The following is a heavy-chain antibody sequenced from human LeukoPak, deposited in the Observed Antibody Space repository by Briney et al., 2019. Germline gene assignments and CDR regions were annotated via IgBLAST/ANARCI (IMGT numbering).Heavy chain of an antibody. Sequence: PGGSLRLSCAASGFTFSSYSMNWVRQAPGKGLEWVSFISSSSSYIYYADSVKGRFTISRDNAKNSLYLQMNSLRAEDTAVYHCARGPEYYDSRGSPDYWGQGTLVTVSS. D-gene: IGHD3-22*01. CDR3: ARGPEYYDSRGSPDY. J-gene: IGHJ4*02. CDR1: GFTFSSYS. V-gene: IGHV3-21*01. CDR2: ISSSSSYI.